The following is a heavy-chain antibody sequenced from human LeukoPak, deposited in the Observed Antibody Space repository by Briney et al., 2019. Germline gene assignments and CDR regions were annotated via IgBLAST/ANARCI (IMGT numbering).Heavy chain of an antibody. V-gene: IGHV3-74*01. CDR3: ARVYPPYACYYYMDV. CDR1: GFTFSSYW. D-gene: IGHD2/OR15-2a*01. J-gene: IGHJ6*03. Sequence: PGGSLRLSCAASGFTFSSYWMHWVRQAPGKGLVWVSRINSDGSSTSYADSVKGRFTISRDNAKNTLYLQMNSLRAEDTAVYYCARVYPPYACYYYMDVWGKGTTVTVSS. CDR2: INSDGSST.